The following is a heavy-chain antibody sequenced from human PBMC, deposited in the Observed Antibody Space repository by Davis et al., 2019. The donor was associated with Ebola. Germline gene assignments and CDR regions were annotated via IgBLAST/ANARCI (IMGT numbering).Heavy chain of an antibody. Sequence: GGSLRLSCAASGFTFSSYWMSWVRQASGKGLEWVGRIRSKANSYATAYAASVKGRFTISRDDSKNTAYLQMNSLKTEDTAVYYCSVSNSVDYWGQGTLVTVSS. D-gene: IGHD4-23*01. CDR2: IRSKANSYAT. J-gene: IGHJ4*02. V-gene: IGHV3-73*01. CDR1: GFTFSSYW. CDR3: SVSNSVDY.